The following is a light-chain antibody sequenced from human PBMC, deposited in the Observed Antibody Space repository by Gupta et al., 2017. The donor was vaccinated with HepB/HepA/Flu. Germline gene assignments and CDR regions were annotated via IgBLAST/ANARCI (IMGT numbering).Light chain of an antibody. CDR3: QQYYSTPPA. CDR2: WAS. Sequence: DIVMTKCPDSLAVSLGERATINCKASQSVLFSSNNKNYLAWYQQKPGQPPKLLIYWASTRESGVPYRFRGSGSGTDFTLPISSLQAEDVAVYYCQQYYSTPPAFGQGTKVEIK. V-gene: IGKV4-1*01. CDR1: QSVLFSSNNKNY. J-gene: IGKJ1*01.